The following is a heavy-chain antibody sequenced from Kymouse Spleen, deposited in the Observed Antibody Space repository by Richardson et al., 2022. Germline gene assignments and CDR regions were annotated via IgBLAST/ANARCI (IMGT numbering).Heavy chain of an antibody. J-gene: IGHJ4*02. Sequence: EVQLVESGGGLVQPGRSLRLSCAASGFTFDDYAMHWVRQAPGKGLEWVSGISWNSGSIGYADSVKGRFTISRDNAKNSLYLQMNSLRAEDTALYYCAKDLRYFDWLL*SFDYWGQGTLVTVSS. V-gene: IGHV3-9*01. D-gene: IGHD3-9*01. CDR1: GFTFDDYA. CDR2: ISWNSGSI. CDR3: AKDLRYFDWLL*SFDY.